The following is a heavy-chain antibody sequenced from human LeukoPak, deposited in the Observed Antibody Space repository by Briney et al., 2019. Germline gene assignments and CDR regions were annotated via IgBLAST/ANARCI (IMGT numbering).Heavy chain of an antibody. Sequence: GGSLRLSCAASGFTFSSYSMNWVRQSPGKGREGGSYMSSSSSTIDYADSVKGRFTISRDNAKNSLYLQMHSLRAEDTAVYYCARESDIVATGFDYWGQGTLVTVSS. CDR1: GFTFSSYS. V-gene: IGHV3-48*01. J-gene: IGHJ4*02. D-gene: IGHD5-12*01. CDR2: MSSSSSTI. CDR3: ARESDIVATGFDY.